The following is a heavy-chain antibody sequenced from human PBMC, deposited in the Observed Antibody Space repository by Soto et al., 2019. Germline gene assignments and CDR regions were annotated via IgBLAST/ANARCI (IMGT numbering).Heavy chain of an antibody. Sequence: EVQLLESGGGLVQPGGSLRLSCAASGFTFSSYAMTWVRQAPGRGLEWVSGISGSGGSTYYADSVKGRFTISRDNFKNKLYVHMNSLRAEDTAVYYCAILSCSSTSCYKDAGGYWGQGTLVTVAS. J-gene: IGHJ4*02. D-gene: IGHD2-2*02. CDR3: AILSCSSTSCYKDAGGY. CDR1: GFTFSSYA. V-gene: IGHV3-23*01. CDR2: ISGSGGST.